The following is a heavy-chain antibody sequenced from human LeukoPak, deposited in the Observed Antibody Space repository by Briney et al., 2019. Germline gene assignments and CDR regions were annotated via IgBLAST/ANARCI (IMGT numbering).Heavy chain of an antibody. V-gene: IGHV4-30-4*01. CDR2: IYYSGST. CDR3: ASEWGANWYFDL. Sequence: SQTLSLTCTVSGGSISSGDYYWSWIRQPPGKGLEWVGYIYYSGSTYYNPSLKSRVTISADTSKNQFSLKLSSVTAADTAVYYCASEWGANWYFDLWGRGTLVTVSS. J-gene: IGHJ2*01. D-gene: IGHD1-26*01. CDR1: GGSISSGDYY.